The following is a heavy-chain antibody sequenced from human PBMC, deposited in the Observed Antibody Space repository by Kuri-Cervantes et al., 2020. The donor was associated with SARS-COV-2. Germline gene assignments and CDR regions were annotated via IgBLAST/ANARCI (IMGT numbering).Heavy chain of an antibody. V-gene: IGHV3-30*02. Sequence: GGSLRLSCAASGFIFSTYAMHWVRQAPGKGLECVAFIWYDEDNKYYADSVKGRLTISRDNSKNTLYLQMNTLRAEDTAVYYCGSGLLPHYWGQGTLVTVSS. CDR1: GFIFSTYA. CDR2: IWYDEDNK. D-gene: IGHD3-22*01. J-gene: IGHJ4*02. CDR3: GSGLLPHY.